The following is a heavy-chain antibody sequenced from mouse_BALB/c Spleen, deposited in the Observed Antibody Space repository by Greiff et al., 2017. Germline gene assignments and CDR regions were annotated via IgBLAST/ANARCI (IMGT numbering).Heavy chain of an antibody. J-gene: IGHJ4*01. CDR3: ARVEGAMDY. V-gene: IGHV5-6-3*01. CDR2: INSNGGST. Sequence: EVQGVESGGGLVQPGGSLKLSCAASGFTFSSYGMSWVRQTPDKRLELVATINSNGGSTYYPDSVKGRFTISRDNAKNTLYLQMSSLKSEDTAMYYCARVEGAMDYWGQGTSVTVSS. CDR1: GFTFSSYG.